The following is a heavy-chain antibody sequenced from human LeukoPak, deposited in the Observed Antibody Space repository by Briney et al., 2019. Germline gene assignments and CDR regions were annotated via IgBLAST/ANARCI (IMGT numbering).Heavy chain of an antibody. Sequence: SETLSLTCAVYGGSFSGYYWSWIRQPPGKGLEWIGEINHSGSTNYNPSLKSRVTISVDTSKNQFSLKLSSVTAADTAVYYCARTNRYHDYVWGSYHKQSFDYWGQGTLVTVSS. D-gene: IGHD3-16*02. CDR2: INHSGST. CDR3: ARTNRYHDYVWGSYHKQSFDY. CDR1: GGSFSGYY. J-gene: IGHJ4*02. V-gene: IGHV4-34*01.